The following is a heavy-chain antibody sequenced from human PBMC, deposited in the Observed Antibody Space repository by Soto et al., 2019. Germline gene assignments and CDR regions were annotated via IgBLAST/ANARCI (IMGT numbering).Heavy chain of an antibody. V-gene: IGHV1-46*01. CDR2: INPSGGST. Sequence: GASVKVSCKASGYTFTSYYMHWVLQAPGQGLEWMGIINPSGGSTSYAQKFQGRVTMTRDTSTSTVYMELSSLRSEDTAVYYCASNKPNYGSGTAYYYYYGMDVWGQGTTVTVSS. J-gene: IGHJ6*02. D-gene: IGHD3-10*01. CDR1: GYTFTSYY. CDR3: ASNKPNYGSGTAYYYYYGMDV.